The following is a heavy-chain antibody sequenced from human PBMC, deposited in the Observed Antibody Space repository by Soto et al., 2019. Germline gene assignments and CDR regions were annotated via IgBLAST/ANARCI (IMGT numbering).Heavy chain of an antibody. D-gene: IGHD1-20*01. Sequence: EVQLVESGGGLVQPGGSLRLSCAVSGITVSRNYMSWVRQAPGNGLEWVSLIYSGGRTFYADSVKGRFSISRDNSKNTLYLQMNSLRAEDTAVYYCARDLGNWNAKGWFDSWGQGTLVTVSS. CDR3: ARDLGNWNAKGWFDS. CDR1: GITVSRNY. CDR2: IYSGGRT. V-gene: IGHV3-66*01. J-gene: IGHJ5*01.